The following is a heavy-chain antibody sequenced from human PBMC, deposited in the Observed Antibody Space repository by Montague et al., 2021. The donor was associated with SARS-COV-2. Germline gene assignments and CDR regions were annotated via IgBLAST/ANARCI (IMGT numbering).Heavy chain of an antibody. Sequence: PELVKPTQTLTLTCTFSGFSLSTSGVGVGWIRQPPGKALEWLALIYWDDDKRYSPSLKSRLTITKDTSKNQVVLTMTNMDPVDTATYYCAHKSAMFTASYFDYWGQGTLVTVSS. CDR1: GFSLSTSGVG. CDR2: IYWDDDK. CDR3: AHKSAMFTASYFDY. V-gene: IGHV2-5*02. J-gene: IGHJ4*02. D-gene: IGHD5-18*01.